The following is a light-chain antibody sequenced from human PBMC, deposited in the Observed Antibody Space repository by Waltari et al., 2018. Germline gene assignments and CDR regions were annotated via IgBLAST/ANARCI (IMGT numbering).Light chain of an antibody. CDR2: WAS. CDR3: QQYYSTPIT. Sequence: DIQMTQSPDSLALSLGERATINCKSSQSVLYSSNNKNYLAWYQQKPGQPPKLLIYWASTRESGVPDRFSGSGSGTDFTLTISSLQAEDVAVYYCQQYYSTPITFGQGTRLEIK. J-gene: IGKJ5*01. V-gene: IGKV4-1*01. CDR1: QSVLYSSNNKNY.